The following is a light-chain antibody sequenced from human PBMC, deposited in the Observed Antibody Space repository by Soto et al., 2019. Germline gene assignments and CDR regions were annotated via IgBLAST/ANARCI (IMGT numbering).Light chain of an antibody. CDR3: AAWDDSLNGPV. V-gene: IGLV1-44*01. J-gene: IGLJ3*02. CDR2: TNN. Sequence: QSALTQPPSASGTPGQRVTISCSGSSSKIGSNTVNWYQQLPGTAPKLLIYTNNQRPSGVPDRFSGSKSGTSASLAISGLQSEDEADYYCAAWDDSLNGPVFGGGTKLTVL. CDR1: SSKIGSNT.